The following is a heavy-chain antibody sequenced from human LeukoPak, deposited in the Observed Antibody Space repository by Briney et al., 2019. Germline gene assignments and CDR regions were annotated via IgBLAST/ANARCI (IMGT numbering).Heavy chain of an antibody. Sequence: GGSLRLSCAASGFTFSSYSRNWVRQAPGKGLEWVSSISSGSSYTYFADSVKGRFTISRDNAKNSLYLQMNSLRAEDTAVYYCARGDKYIAFSPPLQGFDYWGQGTLVTVSS. J-gene: IGHJ4*02. D-gene: IGHD3-3*02. CDR2: ISSGSSYT. CDR1: GFTFSSYS. V-gene: IGHV3-21*01. CDR3: ARGDKYIAFSPPLQGFDY.